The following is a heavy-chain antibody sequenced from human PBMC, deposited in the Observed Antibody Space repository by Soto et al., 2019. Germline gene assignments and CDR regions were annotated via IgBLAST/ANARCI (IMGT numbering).Heavy chain of an antibody. J-gene: IGHJ4*02. CDR2: IYIGGDT. D-gene: IGHD6-19*01. CDR3: AREYTETVDGPTPYYFDY. Sequence: LSRTCSVSGDSISRYYWSWIRQSPGKGLEWIGRIYIGGDTNYNPSLKSRVTMSMDTSKNQLSLKLSSVTAADTAVYYCAREYTETVDGPTPYYFDYWGQGTPVTVSS. V-gene: IGHV4-4*07. CDR1: GDSISRYY.